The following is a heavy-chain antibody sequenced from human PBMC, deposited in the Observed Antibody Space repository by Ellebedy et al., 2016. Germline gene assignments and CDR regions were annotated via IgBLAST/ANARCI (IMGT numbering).Heavy chain of an antibody. CDR3: ARDRDDYSNYRVY. D-gene: IGHD4-11*01. J-gene: IGHJ4*02. CDR1: GFTFSSYW. CDR2: IKQDGSEK. V-gene: IGHV3-7*01. Sequence: GESLKISXAASGFTFSSYWMSWVRQAPGKGLEWVANIKQDGSEKYYVDSVKGRFTISRDNAKNSLYLQMNSLRAEDTAVYYCARDRDDYSNYRVYWGQGTLVTVSS.